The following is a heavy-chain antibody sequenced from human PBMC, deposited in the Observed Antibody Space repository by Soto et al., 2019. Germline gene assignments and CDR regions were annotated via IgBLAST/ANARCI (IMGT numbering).Heavy chain of an antibody. Sequence: SETLSLTCTVSGGSISSGGYYWSWIRQHPGKGLEWIGYIYYSGSTYYNPSLKSRVTISVDTSKNQFSLKLSSVTAADTAVHYCARVKQEYSSSSRYFDYWGQGTLVTVSS. D-gene: IGHD6-6*01. J-gene: IGHJ4*02. CDR3: ARVKQEYSSSSRYFDY. V-gene: IGHV4-31*03. CDR1: GGSISSGGYY. CDR2: IYYSGST.